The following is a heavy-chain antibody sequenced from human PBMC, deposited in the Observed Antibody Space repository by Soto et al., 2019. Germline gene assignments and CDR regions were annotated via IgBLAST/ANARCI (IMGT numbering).Heavy chain of an antibody. D-gene: IGHD2-2*03. CDR1: GYSFISYW. CDR3: SRIIGCCRNNDCSCTFDV. Sequence: ESLTISCKTSGYSFISYWVAWVRQKPGKGLEWMGTFYPGDSTSTYGPSFQGQVTISVDQSISTAYLHLSSLKASDTAMYYGSRIIGCCRNNDCSCTFDVCSKGTTIT. J-gene: IGHJ6*03. V-gene: IGHV5-51*01. CDR2: FYPGDSTS.